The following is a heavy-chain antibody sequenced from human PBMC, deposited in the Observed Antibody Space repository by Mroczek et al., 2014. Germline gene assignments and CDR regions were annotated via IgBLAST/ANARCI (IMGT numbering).Heavy chain of an antibody. J-gene: IGHJ4*02. D-gene: IGHD6-13*01. Sequence: QVQLQQWGPGLVKPSQTLSLTCTVSGGSISSGGYYWSWIRQHPGKGLEWIGYIYYSGSTYYNPSLKSRVTISVDTSKNQFSLKLSSVTAADTAVYYCARDSPPRGAIAAAGMIYWGQGTLVTVSS. CDR2: IYYSGST. V-gene: IGHV4-31*03. CDR1: GGSISSGGYY. CDR3: ARDSPPRGAIAAAGMIY.